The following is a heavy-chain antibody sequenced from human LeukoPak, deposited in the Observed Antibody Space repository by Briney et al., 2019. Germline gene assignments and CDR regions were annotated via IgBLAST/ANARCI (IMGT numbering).Heavy chain of an antibody. Sequence: SETLSLTCTVSGGSIDRSSYYWGWIHQPPGKGLEWIGSIYYSGNTYYNSSLKSRITISVNTTKNQVALKLSSVTAADTAVYYCARVRGPDGWFAPWGRGTLVSVSS. CDR2: IYYSGNT. CDR1: GGSIDRSSYY. V-gene: IGHV4-39*01. CDR3: ARVRGPDGWFAP. J-gene: IGHJ5*02.